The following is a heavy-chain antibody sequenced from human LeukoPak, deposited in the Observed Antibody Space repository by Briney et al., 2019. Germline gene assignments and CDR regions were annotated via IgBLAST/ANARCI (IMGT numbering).Heavy chain of an antibody. V-gene: IGHV1-69*05. Sequence: ASVKVSCKASGGTFSSYAISWVRQAPGQGLEWMGGIIPIFGTANYAQKFQGRVTITTDESTSTAYMELSSLRSEDTAVYYCARDGSSGYSYGLLGYYYGMDVWGQGTTVTVSS. CDR3: ARDGSSGYSYGLLGYYYGMDV. CDR2: IIPIFGTA. CDR1: GGTFSSYA. D-gene: IGHD5-18*01. J-gene: IGHJ6*02.